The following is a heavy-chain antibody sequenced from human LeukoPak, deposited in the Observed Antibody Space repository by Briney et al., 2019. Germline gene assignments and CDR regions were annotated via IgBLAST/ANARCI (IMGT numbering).Heavy chain of an antibody. D-gene: IGHD6-13*01. Sequence: GGSLRLSCAASGFTFSSYSMNWVRQAPGTGLEWVSSMSRSSNYIYYADSVKGRFTISRDNAKNSLYLQMNSLRAEDTAVYYCARILFGYSRSWWIMDVWGKGTTVTVSS. CDR2: MSRSSNYI. CDR3: ARILFGYSRSWWIMDV. CDR1: GFTFSSYS. V-gene: IGHV3-21*01. J-gene: IGHJ6*03.